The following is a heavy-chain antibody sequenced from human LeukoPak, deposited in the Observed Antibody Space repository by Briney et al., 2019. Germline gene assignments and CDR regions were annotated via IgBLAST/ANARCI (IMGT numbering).Heavy chain of an antibody. V-gene: IGHV5-51*01. Sequence: GESLKISCKASGYSFNNYWIGWVRQMPGKGLEWMGSIYPGDSDTRYSPSFQGQITISADKSISTAYLQWSSLKASDTAIHYCARRMGGSSWYYMDVWGRGTTVIVYS. D-gene: IGHD6-13*01. CDR3: ARRMGGSSWYYMDV. J-gene: IGHJ6*03. CDR1: GYSFNNYW. CDR2: IYPGDSDT.